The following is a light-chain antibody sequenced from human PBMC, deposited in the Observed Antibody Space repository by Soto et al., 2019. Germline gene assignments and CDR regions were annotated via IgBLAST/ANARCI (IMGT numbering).Light chain of an antibody. CDR3: QQYGSSPFT. Sequence: EIVLTQSPATLSLSPGERATLSCGASQSVSSNDLAWYQQKPGLAPRLLMYDASSRATGIPDRFSGSGSGTHFTRTISTLEPEDFAVDYCQQYGSSPFTFGQGTKLEIK. V-gene: IGKV3D-20*01. CDR1: QSVSSND. J-gene: IGKJ2*01. CDR2: DAS.